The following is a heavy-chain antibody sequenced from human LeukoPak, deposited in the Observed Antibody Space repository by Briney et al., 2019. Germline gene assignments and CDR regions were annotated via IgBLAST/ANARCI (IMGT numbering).Heavy chain of an antibody. CDR1: GGSINSSSNQ. V-gene: IGHV4-39*07. CDR3: ARAVPVYDILTDWGPGAFDI. J-gene: IGHJ3*02. Sequence: ASETLSLTCTVSGGSINSSSNQWGWIRQPPGKGLEWIGSISYSGNTYYKPSLKSRVTVSVDTSKKQSSLKLSSVTAADTAVYSCARAVPVYDILTDWGPGAFDIWGQGTMVTVSS. D-gene: IGHD3-9*01. CDR2: ISYSGNT.